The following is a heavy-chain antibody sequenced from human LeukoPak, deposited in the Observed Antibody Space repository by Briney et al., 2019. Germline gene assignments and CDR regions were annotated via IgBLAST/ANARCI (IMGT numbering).Heavy chain of an antibody. CDR1: GGSISSYY. CDR2: IYYSGST. V-gene: IGHV4-59*08. D-gene: IGHD6-13*01. J-gene: IGHJ4*02. CDR3: ARSEQSQLVSPGGPFDY. Sequence: SETLSLTCTVSGGSISSYYWSWIRQPPGKGLEWIGYIYYSGSTSYNPSLKSRVTISVDTSKNQFSLKLSSVTAADTAVYYCARSEQSQLVSPGGPFDYWGQGTLVTVSS.